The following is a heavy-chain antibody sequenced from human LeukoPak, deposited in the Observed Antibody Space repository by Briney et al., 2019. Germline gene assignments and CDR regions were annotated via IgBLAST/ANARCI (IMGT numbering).Heavy chain of an antibody. Sequence: GGSLRLSCAASGFIFSSYAMHWVRQAPGKGLEWVSGISGSGDSTYYADSVKGRFTISRDNAKNSLYLQMNSLRAEDTAVYYCARVNGGASDRYFDYWGQGTLVTVSS. CDR3: ARVNGGASDRYFDY. D-gene: IGHD3-16*01. CDR2: ISGSGDST. J-gene: IGHJ4*02. CDR1: GFIFSSYA. V-gene: IGHV3-23*01.